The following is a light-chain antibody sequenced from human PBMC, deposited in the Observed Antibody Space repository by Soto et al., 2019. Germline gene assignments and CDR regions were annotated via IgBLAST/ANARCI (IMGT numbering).Light chain of an antibody. Sequence: QSALTQPASVSGSPGQSITISCNGTSSDIGSCNLVSWYQQHPGKAPKFMIYEVSNRPSGVSNRFSGSKSGNTASLTLSGLQADDEADYYCCSSAGSGTIFGGGTKLTVL. J-gene: IGLJ2*01. CDR1: SSDIGSCNL. CDR2: EVS. V-gene: IGLV2-23*02. CDR3: CSSAGSGTI.